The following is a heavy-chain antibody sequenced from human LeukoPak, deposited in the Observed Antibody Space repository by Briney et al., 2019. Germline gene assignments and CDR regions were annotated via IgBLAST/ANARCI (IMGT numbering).Heavy chain of an antibody. Sequence: PGGSLRLSCAASGFAFSDYYMSWIRQAPGKGLEWVSYISSSGSTIYYADSVKGRFTISRDNAKNSLYLQMNSLRAEDTAVYYCARAVRFGESHYYYYYMDVWGKGTTVTISS. CDR2: ISSSGSTI. J-gene: IGHJ6*03. V-gene: IGHV3-11*01. CDR1: GFAFSDYY. D-gene: IGHD3-10*01. CDR3: ARAVRFGESHYYYYYMDV.